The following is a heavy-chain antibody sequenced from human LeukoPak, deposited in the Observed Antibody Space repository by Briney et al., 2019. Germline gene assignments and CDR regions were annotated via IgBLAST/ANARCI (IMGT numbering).Heavy chain of an antibody. CDR2: MNYGGSS. Sequence: SETLSLTCTVSGGSLSSSSSSYWGWIRQPPGKGLEWIGSMNYGGSSHYNPSLKSRVTISVDTSKNQFSLKLSSVTAADTAVYYCARERRFGELLYGYYYYYYYMDVWGKGTTVTISS. V-gene: IGHV4-39*07. CDR1: GGSLSSSSSSY. CDR3: ARERRFGELLYGYYYYYYYMDV. D-gene: IGHD3-10*01. J-gene: IGHJ6*03.